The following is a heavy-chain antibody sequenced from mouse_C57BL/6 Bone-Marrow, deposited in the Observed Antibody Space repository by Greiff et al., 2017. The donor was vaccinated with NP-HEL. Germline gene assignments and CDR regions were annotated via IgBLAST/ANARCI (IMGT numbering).Heavy chain of an antibody. CDR2: IDPNSGGT. CDR1: GYTFTSYW. CDR3: ARADEYGDWYFDV. Sequence: QVQLKQPGAELVKPGASVKLSCKASGYTFTSYWMHWVKQRPGRGLEWIGRIDPNSGGTKYNEKFKGKATLTVDKPSSTAYMQISSLRSEDTAVYYCARADEYGDWYFDVWGTGTTVTVSS. D-gene: IGHD5-1*01. J-gene: IGHJ1*03. V-gene: IGHV1-72*01.